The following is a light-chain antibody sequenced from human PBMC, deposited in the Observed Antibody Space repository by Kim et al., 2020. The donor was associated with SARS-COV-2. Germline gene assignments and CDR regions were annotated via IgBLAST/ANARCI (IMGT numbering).Light chain of an antibody. Sequence: SAGERATLSCRASQSVSSYLAWYQQKPGQAPRLLIYDASNRATGIPARFSGSGSGTDFTLTISSLEPEDFAVYYCQQRSNWPPLTFGGGTKLEIK. J-gene: IGKJ4*01. V-gene: IGKV3-11*01. CDR3: QQRSNWPPLT. CDR1: QSVSSY. CDR2: DAS.